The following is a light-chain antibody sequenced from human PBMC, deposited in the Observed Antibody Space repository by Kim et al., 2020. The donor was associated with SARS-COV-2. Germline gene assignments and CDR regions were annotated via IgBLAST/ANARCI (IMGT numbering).Light chain of an antibody. V-gene: IGKV3D-15*01. CDR1: QSVSSN. Sequence: VSPGERATPSCRASQSVSSNVGWYQQKRGQAPRLLIDGATSRATGIPARCGGSGGGTESTLTISSLQSEDVAVYYCQQYNNWPPYTFGQGTKLEI. CDR2: GAT. J-gene: IGKJ2*01. CDR3: QQYNNWPPYT.